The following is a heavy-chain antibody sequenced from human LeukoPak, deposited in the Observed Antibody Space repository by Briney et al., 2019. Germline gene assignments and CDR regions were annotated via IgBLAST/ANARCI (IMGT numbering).Heavy chain of an antibody. V-gene: IGHV4-31*03. J-gene: IGHJ4*02. CDR2: IYYSGNA. CDR3: ARAGYDSSGYSTYYFDY. Sequence: SETLSLACIVSGGSIRSGGYYWSWIRQHPGKGLEWIGYIYYSGNAYYNPSLTSRVTISVDTSKNQFSLKLSSVTAADTAVYYCARAGYDSSGYSTYYFDYWGQGTLVTVSS. CDR1: GGSIRSGGYY. D-gene: IGHD3-22*01.